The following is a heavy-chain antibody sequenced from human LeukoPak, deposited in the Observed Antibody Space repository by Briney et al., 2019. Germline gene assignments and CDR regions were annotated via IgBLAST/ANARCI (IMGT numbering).Heavy chain of an antibody. CDR3: ARWEVITFGGVIDDAFDI. J-gene: IGHJ3*02. D-gene: IGHD3-16*01. V-gene: IGHV4-59*10. Sequence: PSETLSLTCAVYGGSFSGYYWSWIWQPAGKGLEWIGRIYTSGSTNYNPSLKSRVTISVDTSKNQFSLKLSSVTAADTAVYYCARWEVITFGGVIDDAFDIWGQGTMVTVSS. CDR2: IYTSGST. CDR1: GGSFSGYY.